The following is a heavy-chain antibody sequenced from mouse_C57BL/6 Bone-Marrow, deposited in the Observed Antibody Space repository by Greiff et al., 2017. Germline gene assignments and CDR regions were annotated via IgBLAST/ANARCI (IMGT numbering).Heavy chain of an antibody. CDR3: ARHERYYDYEGYFDY. D-gene: IGHD2-4*01. CDR2: FYPGSGSI. J-gene: IGHJ2*01. CDR1: GYIFTEYT. V-gene: IGHV1-62-2*01. Sequence: QVQLQQSGAELVKPGASVKLSCKASGYIFTEYTIHWVKQRSGQGLEWIGWFYPGSGSIKYNERFKDKATLTADKSSNTVYVELSRLTSEDSAVYFCARHERYYDYEGYFDYWGQGTTLTVSS.